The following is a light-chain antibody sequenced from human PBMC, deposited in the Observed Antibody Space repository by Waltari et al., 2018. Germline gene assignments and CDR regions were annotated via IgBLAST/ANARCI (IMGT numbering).Light chain of an antibody. CDR2: DVS. CDR1: TSDVGGYDY. J-gene: IGLJ3*02. V-gene: IGLV2-11*01. CDR3: CSFAGPYTWV. Sequence: QSALTQPRPVSGSPGPSATISCPGTTSDVGGYDYVSWSQHPPGKAPKLMINDVSDRPSGVPDRFFGSKSGTTASLTISGLQAEDEADYYCCSFAGPYTWVFGGGTKLTVL.